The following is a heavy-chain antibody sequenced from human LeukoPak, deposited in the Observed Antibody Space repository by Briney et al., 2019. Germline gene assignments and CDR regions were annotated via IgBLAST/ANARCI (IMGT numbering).Heavy chain of an antibody. V-gene: IGHV3-30*03. CDR1: GFTFSSYG. CDR2: ISYDGSNK. J-gene: IGHJ4*02. D-gene: IGHD6-13*01. Sequence: GGSLRLSCAASGFTFSSYGMHWVRQAPGKGLEWVAVISYDGSNKYYADSVKGRFTISRDNSKNTLYLQMNGLRAEDTAVYYCAPSCGYSSSCIDYWGQGTLVTVSS. CDR3: APSCGYSSSCIDY.